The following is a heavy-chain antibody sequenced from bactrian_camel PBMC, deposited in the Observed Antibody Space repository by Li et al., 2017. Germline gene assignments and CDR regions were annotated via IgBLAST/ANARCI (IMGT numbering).Heavy chain of an antibody. Sequence: EVQLVESGGRSVQAGGSLRLSCAASGVTTSTLCMAWYHQAPGKEREGVAAIGSIENRGNTNVVDYVKSRFTISKDNAKSTLYLQMNSLKPKDTAMYYCAADFAADCVVNGIWIHYDFEYWGQGTQVTVS. V-gene: IGHV3S31*01. CDR3: AADFAADCVVNGIWIHYDFEY. CDR1: GVTTSTLC. CDR2: IGSIENRGNT. J-gene: IGHJ4*01. D-gene: IGHD2*01.